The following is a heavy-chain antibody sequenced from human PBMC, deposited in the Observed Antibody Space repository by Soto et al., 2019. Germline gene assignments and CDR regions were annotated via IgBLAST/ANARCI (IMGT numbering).Heavy chain of an antibody. D-gene: IGHD4-17*01. CDR1: GFTFDDYA. J-gene: IGHJ6*03. CDR3: AKDDYGDYDYYYYMDV. Sequence: GGSLRLSCAASGFTFDDYAMHWVRQAPGKGLEWVSGISWNSGSIGYADSVKGRFTISRDNAKNSLYLQMNSLRAEDTALYYCAKDDYGDYDYYYYMDVWGKGTTVTVSS. V-gene: IGHV3-9*01. CDR2: ISWNSGSI.